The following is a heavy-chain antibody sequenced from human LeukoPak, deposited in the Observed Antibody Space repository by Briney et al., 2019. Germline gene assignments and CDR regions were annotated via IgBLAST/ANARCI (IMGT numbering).Heavy chain of an antibody. D-gene: IGHD3-10*01. Sequence: GASVKVSCKASGYTFTSYGISWVRQAPGQGLEWMGWISAYNGNTNYAQKLQGRVTMTTDTSTSTAYMELRSPRSDDTAVYYCARGVERVRGVIFAFDIWGQGTMVTVSS. V-gene: IGHV1-18*04. CDR3: ARGVERVRGVIFAFDI. CDR2: ISAYNGNT. CDR1: GYTFTSYG. J-gene: IGHJ3*02.